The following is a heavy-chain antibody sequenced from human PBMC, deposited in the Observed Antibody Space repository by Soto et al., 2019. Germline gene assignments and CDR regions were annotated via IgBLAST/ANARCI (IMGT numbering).Heavy chain of an antibody. CDR1: GFTFSSYP. CDR3: VRGSSYALDY. CDR2: INSDESKT. Sequence: GGSLRLSCAASGFTFSSYPMHWVRQAPGKGLVWVSRINSDESKTRYADSVKGRFTVSRDNARNTLYLEMNSLRAEDTAVYYCVRGSSYALDYCGQGTLVTVSS. D-gene: IGHD3-16*01. V-gene: IGHV3-74*01. J-gene: IGHJ4*02.